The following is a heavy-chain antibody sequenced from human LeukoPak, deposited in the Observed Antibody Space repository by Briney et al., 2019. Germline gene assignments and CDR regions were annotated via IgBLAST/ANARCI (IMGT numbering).Heavy chain of an antibody. V-gene: IGHV1-8*03. Sequence: ASVKVSCKASGYTFISYDINWVRQATGQGLEWMGWMNPNSGNTGYAQKFQGRVTITRNTSISTAYMELSSLRSEDTAVYYCARGGCSSTSCYDPWGQGTLVTVSS. CDR2: MNPNSGNT. CDR3: ARGGCSSTSCYDP. J-gene: IGHJ5*02. CDR1: GYTFISYD. D-gene: IGHD2-2*01.